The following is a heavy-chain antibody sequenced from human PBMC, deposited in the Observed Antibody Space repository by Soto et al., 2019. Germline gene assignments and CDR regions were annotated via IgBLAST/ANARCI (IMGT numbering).Heavy chain of an antibody. Sequence: QVQLEQSGAEVKKAGSSVKVSCKAFGGSVNSHAISWVRQAPGQGLEWMGGIIPMFGTPTYAQKFQAGVTIRAEESTSTVYPDLGRPGSAETALYYCASSRNAAEVNDYRGNYPGLDTWGQSTRVTVSS. CDR2: IIPMFGTP. J-gene: IGHJ3*01. V-gene: IGHV1-69*01. CDR1: GGSVNSHA. CDR3: ASSRNAAEVNDYRGNYPGLDT. D-gene: IGHD4-4*01.